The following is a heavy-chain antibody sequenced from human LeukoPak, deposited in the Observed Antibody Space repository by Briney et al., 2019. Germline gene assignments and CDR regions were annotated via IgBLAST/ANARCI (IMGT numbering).Heavy chain of an antibody. D-gene: IGHD4-17*01. J-gene: IGHJ3*02. CDR3: AKGQIYTMTTVTRSHGAFDI. V-gene: IGHV3-23*01. Sequence: GGSLRLSCAASGFTFSSYAMSWVRQAPGKGLEWVSAISGSGGSTYYADSVKGRLTISRDNSKNTLYLQMNSLRAEDTAVYYCAKGQIYTMTTVTRSHGAFDIWGQGTMVTVSS. CDR2: ISGSGGST. CDR1: GFTFSSYA.